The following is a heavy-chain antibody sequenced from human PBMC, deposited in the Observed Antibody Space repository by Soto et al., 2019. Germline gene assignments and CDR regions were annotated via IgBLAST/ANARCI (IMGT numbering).Heavy chain of an antibody. CDR2: IYYSGST. D-gene: IGHD2-2*01. V-gene: IGHV4-39*01. Sequence: QLQLQESGPGLVKPSETLSLTCTVSGGSISDYTGKGLEWIGSIYYSGSTSYNPSLKSRVTMSVDTSKKQLSLRLSSVTAADTAAYYCARLHCSSPTCVPLDPWGQGTLVTVSS. CDR3: ARLHCSSPTCVPLDP. J-gene: IGHJ5*02. CDR1: GGSISDYT.